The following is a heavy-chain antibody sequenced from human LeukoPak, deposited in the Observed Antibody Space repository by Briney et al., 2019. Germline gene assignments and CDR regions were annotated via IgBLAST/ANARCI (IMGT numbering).Heavy chain of an antibody. CDR3: ARLSSGWYGQVNHFDY. D-gene: IGHD6-19*01. J-gene: IGHJ4*02. CDR2: IYPGDSDT. Sequence: GESLKISCKGSGYSFTSYWIGWVRQMPGKGLEWMGIIYPGDSDTSYSPSFQGQVTISADKSISTAYLQWSSLKASDTAMYYCARLSSGWYGQVNHFDYWGQGTLVTVSS. CDR1: GYSFTSYW. V-gene: IGHV5-51*01.